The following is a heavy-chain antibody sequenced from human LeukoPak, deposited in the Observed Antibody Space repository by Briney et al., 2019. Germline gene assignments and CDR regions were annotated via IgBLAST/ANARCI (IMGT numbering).Heavy chain of an antibody. CDR1: GFTFSSYW. V-gene: IGHV3-74*01. CDR2: INSDGSST. J-gene: IGHJ4*02. Sequence: GGSLRLSCAASGFTFSSYWMHWVRQAPGKGLVWVSRINSDGSSTNYADSVKGRFTISRDNAKNTLYLQMNSLRAEDTAVYFCARGSRYHLLLIDYWGQGTLVTVSS. CDR3: ARGSRYHLLLIDY. D-gene: IGHD2-2*01.